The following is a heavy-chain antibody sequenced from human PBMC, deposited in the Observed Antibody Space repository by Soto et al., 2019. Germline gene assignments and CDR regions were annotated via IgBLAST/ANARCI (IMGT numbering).Heavy chain of an antibody. J-gene: IGHJ4*02. CDR1: GYTFSYYG. Sequence: ASVKVSCKASGYTFSYYGISWVRQAPGQGLEWMGWISAKKGNTNFDQKFRGRVTMTTDTSTSTVYMELRSLKPDDSAVYYCASEPPEPPPDYWGQGTLVTVSS. CDR2: ISAKKGNT. CDR3: ASEPPEPPPDY. V-gene: IGHV1-18*01.